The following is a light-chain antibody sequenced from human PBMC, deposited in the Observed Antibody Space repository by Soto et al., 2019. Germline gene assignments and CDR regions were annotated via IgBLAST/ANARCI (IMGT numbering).Light chain of an antibody. J-gene: IGKJ3*01. CDR3: LKKYFYPFT. CDR1: QGIRND. CDR2: AAS. V-gene: IGKV1-6*01. Sequence: AIPMTQYPSSLSASVGDRVNITCRACQGIRNDLDWFQQKPGKAPTLLIYAASNLQSGVPARFSGSGSGTDFTLTISSLQPEDFATFYCLKKYFYPFTYGPGTKVDIK.